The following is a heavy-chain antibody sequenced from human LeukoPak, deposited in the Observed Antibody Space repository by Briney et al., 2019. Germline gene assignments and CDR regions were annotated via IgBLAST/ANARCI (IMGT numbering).Heavy chain of an antibody. CDR3: AREGRIMITFGGSPARL. D-gene: IGHD3-16*01. CDR2: IKQDGSEK. CDR1: GFTFSSYW. V-gene: IGHV3-7*03. J-gene: IGHJ4*02. Sequence: TGGSLRLACAASGFTFSSYWMSWVRQAPGKGLEWVANIKQDGSEKYYVDSVKGRFTISRDNAKNSLHLQMTSLRAEDTAVYYCAREGRIMITFGGSPARLWGQGTLVTVPS.